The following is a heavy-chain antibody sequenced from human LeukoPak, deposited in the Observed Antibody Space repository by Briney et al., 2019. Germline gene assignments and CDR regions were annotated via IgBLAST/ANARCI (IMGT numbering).Heavy chain of an antibody. CDR1: GFSVTKNY. CDR2: IYSGGTT. Sequence: GGSLRLSCAASGFSVTKNYMTWVRQAPGKGLEWVSVIYSGGTTEYADSVKGRFTLARDSSLNTLYLQMNRLRSEDTAVYYCARVRGYGDYVEHYWGQGSLVIVSS. J-gene: IGHJ4*02. D-gene: IGHD4-17*01. V-gene: IGHV3-53*01. CDR3: ARVRGYGDYVEHY.